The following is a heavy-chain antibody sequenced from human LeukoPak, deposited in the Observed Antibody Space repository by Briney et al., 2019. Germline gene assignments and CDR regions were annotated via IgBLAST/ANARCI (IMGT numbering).Heavy chain of an antibody. Sequence: SETLSLTCTVSGGSISSYYWSWIRQPPGKGLEWIGYIYYSGSTNYNPSLKSRVTISVDTSKNQFSLKLSSVTAADTAVYYCARCTPRVATNAYYYYYMDVWGKGTTVTVSS. CDR3: ARCTPRVATNAYYYYYMDV. CDR2: IYYSGST. V-gene: IGHV4-59*01. D-gene: IGHD5-12*01. CDR1: GGSISSYY. J-gene: IGHJ6*03.